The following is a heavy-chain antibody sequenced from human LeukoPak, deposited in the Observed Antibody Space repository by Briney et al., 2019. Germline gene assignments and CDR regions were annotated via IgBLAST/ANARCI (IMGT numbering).Heavy chain of an antibody. J-gene: IGHJ4*02. CDR1: GYTFTSYG. D-gene: IGHD5-18*01. CDR2: INPNSGGT. CDR3: ARDRAHLRIQLWLPY. Sequence: ASVKVSCKASGYTFTSYGISWVRQAPGQGLEWMGWINPNSGGTNYAQKFQGRVTMTRDTSISTAYMELSRLRSDDTAVYYCARDRAHLRIQLWLPYWGQGTLVTVSS. V-gene: IGHV1-2*02.